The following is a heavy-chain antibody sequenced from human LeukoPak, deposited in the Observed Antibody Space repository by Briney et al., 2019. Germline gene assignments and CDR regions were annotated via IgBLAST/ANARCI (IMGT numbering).Heavy chain of an antibody. J-gene: IGHJ6*02. D-gene: IGHD1-26*01. V-gene: IGHV1-18*01. CDR2: ISAYNGNT. Sequence: ASVKVSCKASGYTFTSYGISWARQAPGQGLEWMGWISAYNGNTNYAQKLQGRVTMTTDTSTSTAYMELRSLRSDDTAVYYCARDSPTRGGARDYYYGMDVWGQGTTVTVSS. CDR3: ARDSPTRGGARDYYYGMDV. CDR1: GYTFTSYG.